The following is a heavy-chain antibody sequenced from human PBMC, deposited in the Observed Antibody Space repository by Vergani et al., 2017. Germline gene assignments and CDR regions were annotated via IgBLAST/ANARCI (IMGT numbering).Heavy chain of an antibody. CDR2: IHYSENT. J-gene: IGHJ4*02. CDR3: ARTENFILRYFHWAL. Sequence: QVQLQESGPGLVKSSETLSLTCSVSFDSIRNLYCNWIRQPPGKGLEWIGSIHYSENTNYNPSLKTRVTISVDTSKNQFSLEVTSVTAADTAIYFCARTENFILRYFHWALWGQGALVTVSS. D-gene: IGHD3-9*01. V-gene: IGHV4-59*08. CDR1: FDSIRNLY.